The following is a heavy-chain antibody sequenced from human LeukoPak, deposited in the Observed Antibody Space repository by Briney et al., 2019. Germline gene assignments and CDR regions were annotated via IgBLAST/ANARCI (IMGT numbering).Heavy chain of an antibody. V-gene: IGHV3-33*06. CDR2: IWYDGSNK. Sequence: GGSLRLSCAASGFTFSSYGMHWVRQAPGKGLEWVAVIWYDGSNKYYGDSVKGRFTISRDNSKNTLSLQMNSLRVEDTAIYYCAKDIQLSTWGLGTMVTVSS. D-gene: IGHD5-24*01. CDR1: GFTFSSYG. J-gene: IGHJ3*01. CDR3: AKDIQLST.